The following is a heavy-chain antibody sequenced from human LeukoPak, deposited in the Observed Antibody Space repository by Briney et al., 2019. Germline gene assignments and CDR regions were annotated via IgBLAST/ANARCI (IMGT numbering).Heavy chain of an antibody. J-gene: IGHJ4*02. CDR3: ARQGMQLWLWDY. Sequence: SETLSLTCAVYGGSFSGYYWSWIRQPPGKGLEWIGEINHSGSTNYNPSLKSRVTISVDTSKNQFSLKLSSVTAADTAVYYCARQGMQLWLWDYWGQGTLVTVSS. CDR1: GGSFSGYY. CDR2: INHSGST. D-gene: IGHD5-18*01. V-gene: IGHV4-34*01.